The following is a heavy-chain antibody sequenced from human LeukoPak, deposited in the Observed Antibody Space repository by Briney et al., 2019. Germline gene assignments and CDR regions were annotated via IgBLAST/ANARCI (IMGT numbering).Heavy chain of an antibody. CDR3: ARELGAQFDY. CDR2: IRSSGNTI. D-gene: IGHD3-10*01. V-gene: IGHV3-11*04. CDR1: GFAFSDYY. J-gene: IGHJ4*02. Sequence: PGGSLRLSCAASGFAFSDYYMSWIRQAPGKGLEWVSYIRSSGNTIYYADSVKGRFTISRDNAKNSLYLQMNSLRAEDTTVYYCARELGAQFDYWGQGTLVTVSS.